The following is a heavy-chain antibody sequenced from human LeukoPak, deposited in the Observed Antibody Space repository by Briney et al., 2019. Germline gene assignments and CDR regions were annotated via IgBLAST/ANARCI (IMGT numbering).Heavy chain of an antibody. CDR3: ARGKGYSNYDAFDY. V-gene: IGHV3-21*01. CDR2: ISSSSSYI. J-gene: IGHJ4*02. D-gene: IGHD4-11*01. Sequence: GGSLRLSCAASGFTFSSYSMNWVRQAPGKGLEWVSSISSSSSYIYYADSVKGRFTISRDNAKNSLYLQMNSLRAEDTAVYYCARGKGYSNYDAFDYWGQGTLVTVSS. CDR1: GFTFSSYS.